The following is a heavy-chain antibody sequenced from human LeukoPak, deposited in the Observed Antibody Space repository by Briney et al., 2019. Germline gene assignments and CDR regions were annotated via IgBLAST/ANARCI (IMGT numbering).Heavy chain of an antibody. CDR3: ARENSSSWYYYYYGMDV. Sequence: ASVKVSCKASGYTFTNYYIHWVRQAPGQGLEWMGIINPSGGSTNFAQKFQGRVTMTTDTSTITVYMELSSLRSEDTAVYYCARENSSSWYYYYYGMDVWGQGTTVTVSS. CDR1: GYTFTNYY. CDR2: INPSGGST. J-gene: IGHJ6*02. V-gene: IGHV1-46*01. D-gene: IGHD6-13*01.